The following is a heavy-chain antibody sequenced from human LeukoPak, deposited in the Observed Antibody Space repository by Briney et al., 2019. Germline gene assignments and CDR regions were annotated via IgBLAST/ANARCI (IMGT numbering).Heavy chain of an antibody. CDR3: ASMGSSGYYDY. CDR2: INHSGST. V-gene: IGHV4-34*01. J-gene: IGHJ4*02. CDR1: GGSFSGYY. Sequence: SSETLSLTCAVYGGSFSGYYWSWIRQPPGKGLEWIGEINHSGSTNYNPSLKSRVTISVDTSKNQFSLKLSSVTAADTAVYYCASMGSSGYYDYWGQGTLVTVSS. D-gene: IGHD3-22*01.